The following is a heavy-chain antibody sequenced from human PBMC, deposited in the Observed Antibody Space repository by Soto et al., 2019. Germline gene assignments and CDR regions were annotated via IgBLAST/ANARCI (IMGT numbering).Heavy chain of an antibody. CDR2: IYYSGST. J-gene: IGHJ4*02. CDR1: GGSISSGDYY. D-gene: IGHD1-1*01. V-gene: IGHV4-30-4*01. CDR3: ARVYKDGFYYFDY. Sequence: SETLSLTCTVSGGSISSGDYYWSWIRQPPGKGLEWIGYIYYSGSTYYNPSLKSRVTISVDTSKNQFSLKLSSVTDADTAVYYCARVYKDGFYYFDYWGQGTLVTVSS.